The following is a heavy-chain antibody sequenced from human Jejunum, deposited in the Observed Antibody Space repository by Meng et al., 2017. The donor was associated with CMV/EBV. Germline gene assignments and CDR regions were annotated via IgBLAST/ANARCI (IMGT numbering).Heavy chain of an antibody. CDR3: AREYCSGGSCHDY. D-gene: IGHD2-15*01. J-gene: IGHJ4*02. CDR2: IYYSGST. V-gene: IGHV4-39*07. Sequence: VSGGSISTSFYWGWIRQPPGKGLEWIGNIYYSGSTYYNPSLKSRVTIAVDTSKNQFSLKLSTVTAADTAVYYCAREYCSGGSCHDYWGQGTLVTVSS. CDR1: GGSISTSFY.